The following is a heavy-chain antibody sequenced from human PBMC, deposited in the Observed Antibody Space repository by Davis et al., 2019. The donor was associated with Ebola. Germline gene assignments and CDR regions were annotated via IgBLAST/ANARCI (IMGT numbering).Heavy chain of an antibody. Sequence: PGGSLRLSCAASGFTFNSYSMNWVRQAPGKGLEWVSSISSISSYIYYSDSVKGRFTISRDNAKNSLYLQMNSLRAEDTAVYFCARGRAEAGLFYYYYYYMDVWGKGTMVTVSS. J-gene: IGHJ6*03. CDR1: GFTFNSYS. CDR2: ISSISSYI. CDR3: ARGRAEAGLFYYYYYYMDV. V-gene: IGHV3-21*01. D-gene: IGHD6-19*01.